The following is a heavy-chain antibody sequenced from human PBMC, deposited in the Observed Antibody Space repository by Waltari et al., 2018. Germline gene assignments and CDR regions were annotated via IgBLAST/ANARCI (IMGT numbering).Heavy chain of an antibody. CDR1: GVTFSLHD. J-gene: IGHJ4*02. D-gene: IGHD1-26*01. CDR2: IRNDGGNA. Sequence: QVQVVDSGGGVVQPGGSLRLSCAASGVTFSLHDMQWVRQAPGKGLEWVAFIRNDGGNAYYADSAKGRFTISRDNSKNMVYLQMNSLRPEDTAMYFCIKGGTSFDWWGQGTLVTVSS. V-gene: IGHV3-30*02. CDR3: IKGGTSFDW.